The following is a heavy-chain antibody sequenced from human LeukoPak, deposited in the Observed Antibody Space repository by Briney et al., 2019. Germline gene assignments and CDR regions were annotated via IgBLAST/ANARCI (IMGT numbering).Heavy chain of an antibody. CDR2: IYSGGST. Sequence: PGGSLRLSCAVSGFTVSSNYMSWVRQAPGKGLEWVSVIYSGGSTYYTDSVKGRFTISRDNSKNTLYLQMNSLRAEDTAVYYCARQSLWFGELSDAFDIWGQGTMVTVSS. D-gene: IGHD3-10*01. V-gene: IGHV3-53*01. CDR3: ARQSLWFGELSDAFDI. CDR1: GFTVSSNY. J-gene: IGHJ3*02.